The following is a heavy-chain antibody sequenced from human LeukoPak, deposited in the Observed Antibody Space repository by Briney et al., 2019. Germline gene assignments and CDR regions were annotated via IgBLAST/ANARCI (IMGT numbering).Heavy chain of an antibody. CDR3: ARDQAPDIVVVPAAGWFDP. CDR1: GYTFTSYY. J-gene: IGHJ5*02. V-gene: IGHV1-46*01. D-gene: IGHD2-2*01. Sequence: ASVKVSCKASGYTFTSYYMHWVRQAPGQGLEWMGIINPSGGSTSYAQKFQGRVTMTRDTSTSTVYMKLSSLRSEDTAVYYCARDQAPDIVVVPAAGWFDPWGQGTLVTVSS. CDR2: INPSGGST.